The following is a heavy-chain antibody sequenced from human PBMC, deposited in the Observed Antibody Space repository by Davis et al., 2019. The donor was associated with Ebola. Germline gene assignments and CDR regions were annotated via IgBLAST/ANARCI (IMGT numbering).Heavy chain of an antibody. CDR3: ARIPGHGDYAGCFDY. J-gene: IGHJ4*02. D-gene: IGHD4-17*01. Sequence: SGPTLVKPTQTLTLTCTFSGFSLSTSGMRVSWIRQPPGKALEWLAHIFSNDEKSYSTSLKSRLTISKDTSKNQVVLTMTNMDPVDTATYYCARIPGHGDYAGCFDYWGQGTLVTVSS. V-gene: IGHV2-70*04. CDR1: GFSLSTSGMR. CDR2: IFSNDEK.